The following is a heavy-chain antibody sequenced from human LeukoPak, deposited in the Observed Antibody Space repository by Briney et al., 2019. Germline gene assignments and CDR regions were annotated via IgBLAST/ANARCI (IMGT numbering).Heavy chain of an antibody. J-gene: IGHJ4*02. V-gene: IGHV3-7*03. Sequence: GGSLRLSCVDSGITFSRYWMSWVRQAPGKGLEWVANIKQDGGEKYYVDSVKGRFTISRDNAKNSLYLQMNSLRVEDTAVYYCARDGRPLDYWGQGTLVAVSS. CDR3: ARDGRPLDY. CDR2: IKQDGGEK. CDR1: GITFSRYW.